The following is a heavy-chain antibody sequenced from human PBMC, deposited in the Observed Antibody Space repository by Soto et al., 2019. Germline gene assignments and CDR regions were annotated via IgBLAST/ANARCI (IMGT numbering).Heavy chain of an antibody. D-gene: IGHD6-19*01. CDR2: INPNSGGT. V-gene: IGHV1-2*02. CDR1: GYTYTDYY. J-gene: IGHJ6*02. CDR3: ARDQSPSSGWPGMDV. Sequence: GASVTFSCTASGYTYTDYYMHWVRQAPGQGLEWMGWINPNSGGTNYAQKFQGRVTMTRDTSISTAYMELNRLRSDDTAVYYCARDQSPSSGWPGMDVWGQGTTVTSP.